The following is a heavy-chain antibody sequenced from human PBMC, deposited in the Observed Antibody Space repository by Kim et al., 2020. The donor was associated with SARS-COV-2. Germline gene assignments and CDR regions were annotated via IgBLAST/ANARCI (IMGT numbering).Heavy chain of an antibody. V-gene: IGHV3-7*03. CDR3: ARVRRRGYSYGYDY. D-gene: IGHD5-18*01. J-gene: IGHJ4*02. CDR1: GFTFSSYW. Sequence: GGSLRLSCAASGFTFSSYWMSWVRQAPGKGLEWVANIKQDGSEKYYVDSVKGRFTISRDNAKNSLYLQMNSLRAEDTAVYYCARVRRRGYSYGYDYWGQGTLVTVSS. CDR2: IKQDGSEK.